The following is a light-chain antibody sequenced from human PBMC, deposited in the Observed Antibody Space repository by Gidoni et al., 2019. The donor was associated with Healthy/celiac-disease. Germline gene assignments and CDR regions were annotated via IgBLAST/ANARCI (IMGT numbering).Light chain of an antibody. Sequence: EIAITPLPATPSVSPGECATLPRRASQSVSSNLAGYQQTPSQAPRHLIYGASTRATGIPARFSGSAAGTEFTLTISSLQSEDFAVYYCQQYNNWPVHTFGQGTKLEIK. CDR3: QQYNNWPVHT. CDR2: GAS. V-gene: IGKV3-15*01. CDR1: QSVSSN. J-gene: IGKJ2*01.